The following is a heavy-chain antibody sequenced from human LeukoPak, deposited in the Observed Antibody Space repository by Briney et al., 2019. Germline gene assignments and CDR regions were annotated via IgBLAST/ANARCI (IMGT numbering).Heavy chain of an antibody. D-gene: IGHD2-2*01. CDR3: ARSVRRTSWPQTRIYYYYYMDV. V-gene: IGHV5-51*01. CDR2: IYPGDSDT. J-gene: IGHJ6*03. CDR1: GYSFTSYW. Sequence: GESLKISCKGSGYSFTSYWIGWVRQMPGKGLEWMGIIYPGDSDTRYSPSFQGQVTISADKSISTAYLQWSSLKASDTAMYYCARSVRRTSWPQTRIYYYYYMDVWGKGTTVTVSS.